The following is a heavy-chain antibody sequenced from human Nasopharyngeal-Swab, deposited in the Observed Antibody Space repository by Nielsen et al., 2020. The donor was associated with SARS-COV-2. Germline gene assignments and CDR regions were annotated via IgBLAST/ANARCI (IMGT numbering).Heavy chain of an antibody. J-gene: IGHJ3*01. D-gene: IGHD6-13*01. CDR2: IRTKPNSYET. CDR3: TKTPAYSSSWWDAFDV. V-gene: IGHV3-73*01. Sequence: GRSLTLSCVASGFSFSDSGIHWVRQGFGKGLEWVGRIRTKPNSYETTYAASVHGRFTISRDDSKKTAYLQMDSLKTDDTDIYYCTKTPAYSSSWWDAFDVWGQGTMVTVSS. CDR1: GFSFSDSG.